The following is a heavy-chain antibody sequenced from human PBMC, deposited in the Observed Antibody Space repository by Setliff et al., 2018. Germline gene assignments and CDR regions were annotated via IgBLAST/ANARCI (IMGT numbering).Heavy chain of an antibody. Sequence: QPGGSLRLSCAASGFTFSSYGMHWVRQAPGKGLEWVAFIRYDGSNKYYADSVKGRFTISRDNSKNTLYLQMNSLRAEDTAVYYCAKLPYDYVWGNSLWFDPWGQGTLVTVSS. CDR2: IRYDGSNK. D-gene: IGHD3-16*01. CDR1: GFTFSSYG. CDR3: AKLPYDYVWGNSLWFDP. V-gene: IGHV3-30*02. J-gene: IGHJ5*02.